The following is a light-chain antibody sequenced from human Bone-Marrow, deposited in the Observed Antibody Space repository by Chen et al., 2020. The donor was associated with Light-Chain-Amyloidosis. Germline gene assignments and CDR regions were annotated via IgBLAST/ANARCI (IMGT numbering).Light chain of an antibody. J-gene: IGKJ1*01. CDR2: LAS. CDR3: QQYNTWPRT. CDR1: QSVSNN. V-gene: IGKV3-15*01. Sequence: EILMTQSPATLSVSPGESATLSCRASQSVSNNLAWYQQKPGQAPRLLIYLASDRVTGIPARFTGSGSGTEFSLTISSLQSEDFAVYYCQQYNTWPRTFGRGTRVEFK.